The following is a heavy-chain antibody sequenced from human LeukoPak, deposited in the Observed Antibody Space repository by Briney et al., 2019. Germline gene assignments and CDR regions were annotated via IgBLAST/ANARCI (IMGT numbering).Heavy chain of an antibody. V-gene: IGHV3-74*03. CDR1: GLTFSTYW. CDR3: AREARVGGALQY. D-gene: IGHD1-26*01. Sequence: GGSLRLSCAASGLTFSTYWMHWVRQAPGKGLAWVARINPDGSIRTYSNSVQGRVTISRDTAKDTLFLQMNSLRAEDTAVYYCAREARVGGALQYWGQGTPVTVSS. J-gene: IGHJ4*02. CDR2: INPDGSIR.